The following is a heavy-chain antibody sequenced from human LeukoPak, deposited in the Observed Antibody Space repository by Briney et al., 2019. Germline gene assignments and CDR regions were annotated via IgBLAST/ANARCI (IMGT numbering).Heavy chain of an antibody. Sequence: PGSSLRLSCAASGFTFSSYGMQWVRQAPGKGLEWVAVISYDGSNKYYADSVKGRFTISRDNSKNTLYLQMNSLRAEDTAVYYCAKGHSGYDYVGDYFDYWGQGTLVTVSS. J-gene: IGHJ4*02. CDR2: ISYDGSNK. V-gene: IGHV3-30*18. D-gene: IGHD5-12*01. CDR1: GFTFSSYG. CDR3: AKGHSGYDYVGDYFDY.